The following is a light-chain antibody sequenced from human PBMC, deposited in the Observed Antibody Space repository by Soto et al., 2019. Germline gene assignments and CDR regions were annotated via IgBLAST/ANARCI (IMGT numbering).Light chain of an antibody. Sequence: QSALTQPPSASGSPGQSVTISCTGTKSEIGVYDFVSWYQHHPGKAPRLIIYEVVQRPSGVPDRFSGSKSGNTASLTVSGLQAADEADYLCKSYAGSNTYVFGSGTKVTVL. CDR1: KSEIGVYDF. V-gene: IGLV2-8*01. CDR2: EVV. CDR3: KSYAGSNTYV. J-gene: IGLJ1*01.